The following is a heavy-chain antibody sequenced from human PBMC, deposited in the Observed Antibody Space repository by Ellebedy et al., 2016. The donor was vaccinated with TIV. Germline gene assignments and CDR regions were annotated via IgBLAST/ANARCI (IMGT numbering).Heavy chain of an antibody. V-gene: IGHV3-21*01. CDR1: GFTLSSYA. Sequence: GESLKISCVASGFTLSSYAMIWVRQAPGKGLEWVSSISSSSDYIYYADSVKGRFTISRDNAKNSLYLQMNSLRAEDTAVYYCARDLGYTSGWLPGHWGQGTLVTVSS. CDR3: ARDLGYTSGWLPGH. J-gene: IGHJ4*02. CDR2: ISSSSDYI. D-gene: IGHD6-19*01.